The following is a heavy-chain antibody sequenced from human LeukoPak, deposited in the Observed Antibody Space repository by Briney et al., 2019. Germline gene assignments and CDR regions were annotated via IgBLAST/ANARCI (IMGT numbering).Heavy chain of an antibody. Sequence: GRSLRLSCAASGFTFSSYAMHWVRQAPGKGLEWVAVISYDGSNKYYADSVKGRFTISRDNSKNTLYLQMNSLRAEDTAVYYCATPKDPITMIVVALDYWGQGTLVTVS. D-gene: IGHD3-22*01. CDR2: ISYDGSNK. V-gene: IGHV3-30-3*01. CDR1: GFTFSSYA. CDR3: ATPKDPITMIVVALDY. J-gene: IGHJ4*02.